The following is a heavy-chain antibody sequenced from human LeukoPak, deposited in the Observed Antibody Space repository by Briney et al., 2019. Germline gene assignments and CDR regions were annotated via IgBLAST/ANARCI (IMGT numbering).Heavy chain of an antibody. CDR2: INSSGGRT. J-gene: IGHJ2*01. CDR1: GFTFTNYA. Sequence: SGGSLRLSCAASGFTFTNYAMSWVRQAPGKGLEWVSSINSSGGRTYYADSVKGRFTISRDNSKSTLYLQMDGLRAEDTAVYYCAKDWTGTKPFDLWGRGTLVTVSS. CDR3: AKDWTGTKPFDL. D-gene: IGHD3/OR15-3a*01. V-gene: IGHV3-23*01.